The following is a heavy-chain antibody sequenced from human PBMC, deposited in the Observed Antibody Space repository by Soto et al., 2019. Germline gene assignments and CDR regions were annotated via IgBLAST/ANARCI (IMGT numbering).Heavy chain of an antibody. CDR1: CYTFTSYG. D-gene: IGHD1-26*01. CDR3: ARPSSGSYTH. CDR2: ISAYSGDT. Sequence: GASVKVSCKASCYTFTSYGITLVRQAPGQGLEWMGWISAYSGDTNYAQNLQGRVTMTTDTSTSTAYMELRSLRSDDTAVYYCARPSSGSYTHWGQGTLVTVSS. V-gene: IGHV1-18*01. J-gene: IGHJ4*02.